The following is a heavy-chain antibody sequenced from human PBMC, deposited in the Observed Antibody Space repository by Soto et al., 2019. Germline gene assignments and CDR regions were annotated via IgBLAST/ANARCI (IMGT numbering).Heavy chain of an antibody. CDR2: ISGSGGST. V-gene: IGHV3-23*01. J-gene: IGHJ4*02. Sequence: EVQLLESGGGLVQPGGSLRLSCATSGFTFSSYAMSWVRQAPGKGVEWVSAISGSGGSTYYADSVKGRFTISRDNSKNTLYLQMNSLRAEDTAVYYCARRSSGWYFDYWGQGTLVTVSS. CDR3: ARRSSGWYFDY. D-gene: IGHD6-19*01. CDR1: GFTFSSYA.